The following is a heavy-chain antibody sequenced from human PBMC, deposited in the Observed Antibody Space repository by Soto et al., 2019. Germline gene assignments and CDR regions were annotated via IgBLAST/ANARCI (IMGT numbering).Heavy chain of an antibody. CDR1: RFTFTSYA. CDR3: ASFPTFSSGYYGMDV. CDR2: ISYDGSNK. D-gene: IGHD6-19*01. V-gene: IGHV3-30-3*01. J-gene: IGHJ6*02. Sequence: GGSLRLSCAASRFTFTSYAMHLVRQAPGTGLEWVAVISYDGSNKYYADSVKGRFTISRDNSKDTLYLQMNSLRPEDTAVYYCASFPTFSSGYYGMDVWGQGTTVTVSS.